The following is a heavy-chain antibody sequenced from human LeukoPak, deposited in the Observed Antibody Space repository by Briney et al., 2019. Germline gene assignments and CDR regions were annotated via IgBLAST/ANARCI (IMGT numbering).Heavy chain of an antibody. CDR3: AKGGPYYYNSSGYYSPFDS. CDR2: ISYVGTNT. D-gene: IGHD3-22*01. CDR1: GFTFSIYG. J-gene: IGHJ4*02. Sequence: PGGSLRPSCAPSGFTFSIYGTDWVRQAAGEGLGWVGVISYVGTNTIYRDSRKGRLTLPRDTSKTPLYLQMNSLRAEDTAVYYCAKGGPYYYNSSGYYSPFDSWGQGTLVTVSS. V-gene: IGHV3-30*18.